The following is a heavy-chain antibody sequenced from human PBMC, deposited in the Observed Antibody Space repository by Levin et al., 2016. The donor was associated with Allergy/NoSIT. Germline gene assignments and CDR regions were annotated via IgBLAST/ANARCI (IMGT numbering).Heavy chain of an antibody. J-gene: IGHJ4*02. CDR1: GYVFTSYG. CDR2: TSPVHGKS. V-gene: IGHV1-18*01. CDR3: VRSGSSSWYQLADA. Sequence: ASVKVSCKASGYVFTSYGIAWVRQAPGQGLEWMGWTSPVHGKSNYAQRFQGRVTMTTDTPRNIAYMELKTLRSDDTGVYYCVRSGSSSWYQLADAWGQGTLVTVSS. D-gene: IGHD6-13*01.